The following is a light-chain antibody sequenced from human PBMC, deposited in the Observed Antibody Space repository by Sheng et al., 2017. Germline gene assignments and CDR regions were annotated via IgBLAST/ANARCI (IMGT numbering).Light chain of an antibody. CDR2: GSS. Sequence: EIVLTQSPGTLSLSPGERATLSCRASQSLTSGYLAWYQQKPGQAPRLLIYGSSKRATGIPDRFSGSGSGTDFTLTISRLDPEDFAVYYCQQYGSSFTFGPGTKVDIK. J-gene: IGKJ3*01. CDR1: QSLTSGY. V-gene: IGKV3-20*01. CDR3: QQYGSSFT.